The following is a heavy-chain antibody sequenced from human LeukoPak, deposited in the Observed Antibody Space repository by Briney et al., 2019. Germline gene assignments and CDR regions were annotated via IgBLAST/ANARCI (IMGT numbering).Heavy chain of an antibody. V-gene: IGHV4-59*01. CDR3: ARGKLLAGFSRPNFDY. CDR2: TYYSGSS. D-gene: IGHD2-15*01. CDR1: GGSISSYY. Sequence: SEPLSLTCTVSGGSISSYYWNWIRQPPGKGLEWIGYTYYSGSSNYNPSLKSRVTISVDTSKNQFSLKLSSVTAADTAVYYCARGKLLAGFSRPNFDYWGQGTLVTVSS. J-gene: IGHJ4*02.